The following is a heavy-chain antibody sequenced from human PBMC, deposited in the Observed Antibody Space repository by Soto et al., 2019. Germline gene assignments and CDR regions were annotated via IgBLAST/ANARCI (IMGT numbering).Heavy chain of an antibody. D-gene: IGHD3-22*01. J-gene: IGHJ4*02. V-gene: IGHV3-53*01. Sequence: PGGSLRLSCAASGFTVSSNYMSWVRQAPGKGLEWVSVIYSGGSTYYADSVKGRFTISRDNSKNTLYLQMNSLRAEDTAVYHCASFDYYDSSARSDYWGQGTLVTVSS. CDR2: IYSGGST. CDR1: GFTVSSNY. CDR3: ASFDYYDSSARSDY.